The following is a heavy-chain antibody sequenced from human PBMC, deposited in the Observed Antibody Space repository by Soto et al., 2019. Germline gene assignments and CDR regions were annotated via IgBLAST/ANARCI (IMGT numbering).Heavy chain of an antibody. CDR2: IYSGGST. CDR1: GFTVSSNY. Sequence: GGSLRLYCAASGFTVSSNYMSWVRQAPGKGLEWVSVIYSGGSTYYADSVKGRFTISRDNSKNTLYLQMNSLRAEDTAVYYCARDLYGYNSFDYWGQGTLVTVSS. CDR3: ARDLYGYNSFDY. V-gene: IGHV3-66*01. J-gene: IGHJ4*02. D-gene: IGHD1-1*01.